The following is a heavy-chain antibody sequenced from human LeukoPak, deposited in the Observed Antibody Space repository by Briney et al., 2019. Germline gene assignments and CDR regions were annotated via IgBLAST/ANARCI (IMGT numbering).Heavy chain of an antibody. CDR1: GFTFSSYD. V-gene: IGHV3-13*01. CDR3: PRGGRVAAVFCDY. J-gene: IGHJ4*02. CDR2: IGTAGDT. D-gene: IGHD2-2*01. Sequence: GGSLRLSCAASGFTFSSYDMHWVRQATGKGLEWVSAIGTAGDTYYPGYVKGRFTISRENAKNSLYLQMNRLRDGETAVYYCPRGGRVAAVFCDYWGEGAMVADCS.